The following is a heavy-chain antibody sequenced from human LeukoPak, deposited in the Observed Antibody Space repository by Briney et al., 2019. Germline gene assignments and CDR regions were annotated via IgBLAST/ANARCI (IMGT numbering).Heavy chain of an antibody. CDR3: ARRDDYGDYEEWFDP. CDR2: IYPGDSDT. V-gene: IGHV5-51*01. J-gene: IGHJ5*02. Sequence: GESLKISCKGSGYSFTSYWIGWVRQMPGKGLEWMGIIYPGDSDTRYSPSFQGQVTISADKSISTAYLQWSSLKASDTAMYYSARRDDYGDYEEWFDPWGQGTLVTVSS. D-gene: IGHD4-17*01. CDR1: GYSFTSYW.